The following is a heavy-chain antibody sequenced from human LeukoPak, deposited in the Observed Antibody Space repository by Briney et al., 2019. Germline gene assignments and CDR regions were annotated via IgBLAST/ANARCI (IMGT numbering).Heavy chain of an antibody. V-gene: IGHV3-30*02. D-gene: IGHD3-22*01. J-gene: IGHJ4*02. CDR2: IRYDGSNK. CDR1: GSTFSSYG. CDR3: ARRSGYYPHYFDY. Sequence: PGGSLRLSCAASGSTFSSYGMYWVRQAPGKGLEWVAFIRYDGSNKYYADSVKGRFTVSRDNSKNTLYLQMKSLRAEDTAVYYCARRSGYYPHYFDYWGQGTLVTVSS.